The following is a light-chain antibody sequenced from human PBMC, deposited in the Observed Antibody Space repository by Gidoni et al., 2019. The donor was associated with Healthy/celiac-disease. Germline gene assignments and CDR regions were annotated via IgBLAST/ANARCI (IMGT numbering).Light chain of an antibody. CDR1: SSDVGGYNY. CDR2: EVS. V-gene: IGLV2-14*01. Sequence: QSALTQPASVSGSPGQSITISCTGTSSDVGGYNYVSWYQQHPGKAPKLMIYEVSNRPSGVSNRFSGSKSGNTASLTISGSQAEAEADYYCSSYTSSSTGWVFGGGTKLTVL. CDR3: SSYTSSSTGWV. J-gene: IGLJ2*01.